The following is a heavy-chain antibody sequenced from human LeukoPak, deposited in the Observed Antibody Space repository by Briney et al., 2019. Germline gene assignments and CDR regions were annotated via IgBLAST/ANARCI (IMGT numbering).Heavy chain of an antibody. V-gene: IGHV3-30*02. D-gene: IGHD4-23*01. Sequence: GGSLRLSCGASGFTFSGYGMHRVRQAPGKELEWAAFISYDGSKKYYADSVKGRFTISRDNSKNTLYLQMNTLGAEDTAVYYCAKDHGGSFDYWGQGTLVTVSS. J-gene: IGHJ4*02. CDR2: ISYDGSKK. CDR1: GFTFSGYG. CDR3: AKDHGGSFDY.